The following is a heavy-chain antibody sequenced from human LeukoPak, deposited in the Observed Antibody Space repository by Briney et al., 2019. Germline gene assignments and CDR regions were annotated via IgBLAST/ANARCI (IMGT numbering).Heavy chain of an antibody. Sequence: SETLSLTCTVSDDSITIYYWTWIWQPPGKGLEWIGYIDHTGSTNYNPSLNSRVTISRDTSKNHFSLELTSATAADTAVYFCARGRVSSNTWYSTYYYYFYMDVWGKGTTVTVSS. CDR2: IDHTGST. J-gene: IGHJ6*03. CDR1: DDSITIYY. D-gene: IGHD6-13*01. CDR3: ARGRVSSNTWYSTYYYYFYMDV. V-gene: IGHV4-59*01.